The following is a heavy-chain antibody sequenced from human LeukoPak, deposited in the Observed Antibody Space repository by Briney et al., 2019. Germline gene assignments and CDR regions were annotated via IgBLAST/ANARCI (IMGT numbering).Heavy chain of an antibody. V-gene: IGHV3-15*01. CDR2: IKSKTDGGTT. CDR3: ARCGIFGGHCYYFDS. Sequence: GGSLRLSCAASGFTFSNAWMSWVRQAPGKGLEWVGRIKSKTDGGTTDYAAPVKGRFTISRDDSKNTLYLQMNSLKTEDTAVYYCARCGIFGGHCYYFDSWGQGTLVTVSS. D-gene: IGHD2-21*02. J-gene: IGHJ4*02. CDR1: GFTFSNAW.